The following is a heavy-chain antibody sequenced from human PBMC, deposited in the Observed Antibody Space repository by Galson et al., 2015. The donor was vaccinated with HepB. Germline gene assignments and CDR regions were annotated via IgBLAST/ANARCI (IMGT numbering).Heavy chain of an antibody. CDR3: ARSLIRFLDWLPYYDYYYMDV. CDR2: MNTNTGKP. Sequence: SVKVSCKASGYTFTDYVVNWVRQAPGQGLEWMGWMNTNTGKPTYAPGFAGRFVFSLDTSVTTAYLQISSLETDDTAVYYCARSLIRFLDWLPYYDYYYMDVWGEGTTVTVSS. D-gene: IGHD3-3*01. V-gene: IGHV7-4-1*02. CDR1: GYTFTDYV. J-gene: IGHJ6*03.